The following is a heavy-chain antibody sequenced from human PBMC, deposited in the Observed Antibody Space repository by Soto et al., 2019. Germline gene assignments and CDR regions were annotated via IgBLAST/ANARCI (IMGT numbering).Heavy chain of an antibody. V-gene: IGHV1-69*01. J-gene: IGHJ4*02. D-gene: IGHD2-21*01. CDR1: GGGNLRDYR. CDR3: ARGGDGDHVGAVY. Sequence: QVQLVQSGAEVKKTGSSVQVSCKASGGGNLRDYRTTWVRQAPGQVLEWMGGIIPKLGSANYAQNFQGRVTITADESTRTVYMELRSLTSEDTAVYYGARGGDGDHVGAVYWHQGTTVTFSS. CDR2: IIPKLGSA.